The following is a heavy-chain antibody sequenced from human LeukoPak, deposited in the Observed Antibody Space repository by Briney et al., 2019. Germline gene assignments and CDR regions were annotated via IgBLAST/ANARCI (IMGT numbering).Heavy chain of an antibody. J-gene: IGHJ5*02. D-gene: IGHD2-21*01. V-gene: IGHV1-8*01. Sequence: GASVKVSCKASGYTFTSYDLNWVRQATGQGPEWIGWMNPNSGNTGYARKFQGRVTLTRSTSISTAYMELRSLTSEDTAVYYCARDYGGNSGWFDPWGQGTLVTVSS. CDR3: ARDYGGNSGWFDP. CDR2: MNPNSGNT. CDR1: GYTFTSYD.